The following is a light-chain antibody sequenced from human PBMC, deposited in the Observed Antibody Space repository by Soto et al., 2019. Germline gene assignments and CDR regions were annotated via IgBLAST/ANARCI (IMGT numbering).Light chain of an antibody. J-gene: IGKJ2*01. Sequence: DIQMTQSPSTLAASVGDTVTMTCRSSSKWLAWYQKKPGKAPKVLIYDVSNLERGVPPRFSGSTSGAESTLTITGLQPDDLGTYYCQHTTDFTFGQGTKVEIK. CDR2: DVS. CDR3: QHTTDFT. CDR1: SSSKW. V-gene: IGKV1-5*01.